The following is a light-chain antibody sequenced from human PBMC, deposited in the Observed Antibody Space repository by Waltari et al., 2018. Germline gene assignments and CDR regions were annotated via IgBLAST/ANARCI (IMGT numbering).Light chain of an antibody. CDR3: SSYADNNIVI. Sequence: QSALTPPPSAVWSPGQSVTISCTVTSNDLGHFYYLSWFQQHPGQVPKLMSYVVTKRPAGVPDRFSGSKSGNTASLTVSGLQAEDEADYYCSSYADNNIVIFGGGTKLTVL. J-gene: IGLJ2*01. V-gene: IGLV2-8*01. CDR2: VVT. CDR1: SNDLGHFYY.